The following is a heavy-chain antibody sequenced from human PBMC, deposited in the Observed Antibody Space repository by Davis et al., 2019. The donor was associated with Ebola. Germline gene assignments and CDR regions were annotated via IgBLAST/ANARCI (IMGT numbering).Heavy chain of an antibody. V-gene: IGHV4-34*01. J-gene: IGHJ4*02. CDR1: SGSFSGYY. CDR2: INHSGST. CDR3: ASPLTGE. Sequence: SETLSLTCAVYSGSFSGYYWSWIRQPPGKGLEWIGEINHSGSTNYNPSLKSRVTISVDTSKNQFSLKLSSVTAADTAVYYCASPLTGEWGQGTLVTVSS. D-gene: IGHD1-20*01.